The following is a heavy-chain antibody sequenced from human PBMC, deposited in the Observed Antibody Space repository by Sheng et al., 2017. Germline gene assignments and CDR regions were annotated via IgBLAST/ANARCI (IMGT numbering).Heavy chain of an antibody. CDR1: GFTFSSYW. D-gene: IGHD1-26*01. Sequence: EVQLVESGGGLVQPGGSLRLSCAASGFTFSSYWMHWVRQAPGKGLVWVSRINKDGSSTNYADSVKGRITISRDNAKNTLYLQMNSLRDEDTAVYYCAREPPLSGRFYFDYWGQGSLVTVSS. V-gene: IGHV3-74*01. CDR2: INKDGSST. J-gene: IGHJ4*02. CDR3: AREPPLSGRFYFDY.